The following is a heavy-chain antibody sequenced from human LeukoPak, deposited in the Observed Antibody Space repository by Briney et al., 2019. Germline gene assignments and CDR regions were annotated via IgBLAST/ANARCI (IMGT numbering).Heavy chain of an antibody. D-gene: IGHD3-10*01. CDR2: IYYSGST. CDR3: ARGGGRLLLWFGETCLDY. V-gene: IGHV4-30-4*08. Sequence: SETLSLTCTVSGGSISSGDYYWSWIRQPPGKGLEWIGYIYYSGSTYYNPSLKSRVTISVDTSKNQFSLKLSSVTAADTAVYYCARGGGRLLLWFGETCLDYWGQGTPVTVSS. J-gene: IGHJ4*02. CDR1: GGSISSGDYY.